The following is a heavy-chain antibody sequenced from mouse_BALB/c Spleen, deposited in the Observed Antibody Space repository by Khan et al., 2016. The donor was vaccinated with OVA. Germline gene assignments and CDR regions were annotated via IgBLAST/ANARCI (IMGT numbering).Heavy chain of an antibody. V-gene: IGHV14-3*02. CDR2: IDPPNDDS. CDR3: ATLYGIPFAF. D-gene: IGHD2-1*01. J-gene: IGHJ3*01. CDR1: GFNIKDTY. Sequence: IQLVQSGAELVKPGASVKLSCSASGFNIKDTYIHWMKQRPEQGLEWIGRIDPPNDDSKYGPKFQAKASLTADTSSNTAYLQLSSLTSEDTAVYYCATLYGIPFAFWGQGTLVSVSA.